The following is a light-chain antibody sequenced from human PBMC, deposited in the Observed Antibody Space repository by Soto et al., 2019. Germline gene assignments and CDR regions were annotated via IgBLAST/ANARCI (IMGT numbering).Light chain of an antibody. J-gene: IGLJ1*01. CDR1: SGHSSYA. CDR3: QTWGTGIQV. CDR2: LNSDGSH. Sequence: QPVLTQSPSASASLGASVKLTCTLSSGHSSYAIAWHQQQPEKGPRYLMKLNSDGSHSKGDGIPDRFSGSSSGAERYLTISSLQSEDEADYYCQTWGTGIQVCVTGTKVTVL. V-gene: IGLV4-69*01.